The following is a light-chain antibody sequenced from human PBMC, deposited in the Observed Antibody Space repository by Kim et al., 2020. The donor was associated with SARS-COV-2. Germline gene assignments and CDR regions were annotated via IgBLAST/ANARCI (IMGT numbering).Light chain of an antibody. CDR2: TNN. CDR1: RSNIGSNV. Sequence: QSVLTQPPSASGTPGQRVTISCSGSRSNIGSNVVNWYQQLPGTAPRLLIYTNNERPSGVPGRFSGSKSGTSASLAISGLQSEDEADYYCTSWDGSLKGVLFGGGTKLTVL. V-gene: IGLV1-44*01. J-gene: IGLJ2*01. CDR3: TSWDGSLKGVL.